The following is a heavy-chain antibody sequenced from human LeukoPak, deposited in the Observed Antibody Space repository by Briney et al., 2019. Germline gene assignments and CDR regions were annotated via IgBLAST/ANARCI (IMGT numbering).Heavy chain of an antibody. D-gene: IGHD6-25*01. CDR3: ASDSRSCRSSDRRGDAFDI. CDR1: GVTLSSYW. J-gene: IGHJ3*02. V-gene: IGHV3-7*01. CDR2: IKEDGSKK. Sequence: PGGSLRLSCGASGVTLSSYWMTSVREAPGKGLERVANIKEDGSKKNYVESVRGRVTISRDNAEKSLYLQMKRLRAEDTAVYYCASDSRSCRSSDRRGDAFDIWGQGTMVTVSS.